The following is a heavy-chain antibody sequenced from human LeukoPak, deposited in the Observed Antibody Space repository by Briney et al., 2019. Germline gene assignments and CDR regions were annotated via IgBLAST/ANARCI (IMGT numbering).Heavy chain of an antibody. CDR2: IKQDGSEK. V-gene: IGHV3-7*01. Sequence: PGGSLRLSCAASGFTFSSYWMSWVRQAPGKGLEWVANIKQDGSEKYYVDSVKGRFTISRDNAKNSLYLQMNSLRAEDTAVYYCARFQASGYSYVYSGYYYYYYGMDVWGQGTTVTVSS. CDR1: GFTFSSYW. J-gene: IGHJ6*02. CDR3: ARFQASGYSYVYSGYYYYYYGMDV. D-gene: IGHD5-18*01.